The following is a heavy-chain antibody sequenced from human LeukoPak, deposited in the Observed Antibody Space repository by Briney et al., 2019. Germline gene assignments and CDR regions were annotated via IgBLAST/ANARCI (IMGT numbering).Heavy chain of an antibody. CDR3: AKDRIWNGIAIYGVTED. D-gene: IGHD3-3*01. Sequence: PGGSLRLSCAASGFTFSHYTLSWVRQAPGKGLEWVSLISGSGATTYYADSVKGRFTISRDNSKNTLYLQMTSLGAEDTAVYYYAKDRIWNGIAIYGVTEDWGQGTLVTVSS. CDR2: ISGSGATT. V-gene: IGHV3-23*01. CDR1: GFTFSHYT. J-gene: IGHJ4*02.